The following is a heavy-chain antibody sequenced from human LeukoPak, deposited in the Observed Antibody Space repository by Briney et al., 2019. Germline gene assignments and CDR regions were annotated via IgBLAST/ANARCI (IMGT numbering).Heavy chain of an antibody. CDR1: GFIFSNFA. J-gene: IGHJ6*02. Sequence: GGSLRLSCAASGFIFSNFAMSWVRQSPGNGLEWVSSISGGGDNTYYTDSVKGRFAISRDNSKNTLYLQMNSLRAEDTAVYYCVRDRFPYYYGMDVWGQGTTVTVSS. CDR3: VRDRFPYYYGMDV. D-gene: IGHD3-10*01. CDR2: ISGGGDNT. V-gene: IGHV3-23*01.